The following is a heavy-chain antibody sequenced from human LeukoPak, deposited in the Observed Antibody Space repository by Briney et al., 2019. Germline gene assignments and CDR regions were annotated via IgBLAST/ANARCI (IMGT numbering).Heavy chain of an antibody. CDR2: INPNSGGT. D-gene: IGHD3-22*01. CDR1: GYTFTGYY. CDR3: ARDYYDSSGYPLRNWFDP. J-gene: IGHJ5*02. Sequence: ASVKVSCKASGYTFTGYYMHWVRQAPGQGLEWMGWINPNSGGTNYAQKFQGRVTMTRDTSISTAYMELSRLRSDDTAVYYCARDYYDSSGYPLRNWFDPWGQGTLVTVS. V-gene: IGHV1-2*02.